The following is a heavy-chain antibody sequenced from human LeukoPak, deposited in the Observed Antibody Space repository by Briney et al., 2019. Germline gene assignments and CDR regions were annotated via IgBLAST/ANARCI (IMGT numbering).Heavy chain of an antibody. Sequence: GGSLRLSCATSEFPFSAYDMHWVRQAPGKGLEWVSAFGSAGDTYYPGAVKGRFTISRDYATDSLYLQMTSLRAGDTAVYFCVRGALPGDNWYFDLWGRGTLVTVSS. V-gene: IGHV3-13*01. CDR2: FGSAGDT. J-gene: IGHJ2*01. CDR1: EFPFSAYD. CDR3: VRGALPGDNWYFDL.